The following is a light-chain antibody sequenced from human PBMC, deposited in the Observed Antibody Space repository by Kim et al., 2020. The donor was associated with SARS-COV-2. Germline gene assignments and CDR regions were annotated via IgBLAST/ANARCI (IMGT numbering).Light chain of an antibody. V-gene: IGLV3-1*01. J-gene: IGLJ1*01. CDR2: QDS. CDR3: QAWDSSTVGV. CDR1: KLGDKY. Sequence: VAPGQTASITCAGDKLGDKYACWYQQKPGQSPVLVIYQDSKRPSGIPERFSGSNSGNTATLTISGTQAMDEADYYCQAWDSSTVGVFGTGTKVTVL.